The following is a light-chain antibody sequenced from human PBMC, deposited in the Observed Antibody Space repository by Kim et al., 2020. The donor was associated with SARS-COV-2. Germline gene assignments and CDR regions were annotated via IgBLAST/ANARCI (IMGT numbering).Light chain of an antibody. CDR3: AQYKSNSEHR. CDR2: AVS. CDR1: QSMSGW. V-gene: IGKV1-5*01. J-gene: IGKJ1*01. Sequence: DIQMTQSPSTLSASVGDIVTITCRASQSMSGWLAWYEQQPGKAPKLLVSAVSTLDSGVPSRFSGSGSGTEFSLTISNLQPSDCATFYCAQYKSNSEHRLGQGDKVDI.